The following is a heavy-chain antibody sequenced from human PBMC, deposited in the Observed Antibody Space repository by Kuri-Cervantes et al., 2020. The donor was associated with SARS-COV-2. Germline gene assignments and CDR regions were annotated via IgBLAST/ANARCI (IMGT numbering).Heavy chain of an antibody. V-gene: IGHV4-34*01. Sequence: SETLSLTCAFYGESFSSYYWNWIRQSPGKGLEWIGEVNHRGRTNYNPSLKSRVTISVDTSKNQFSLKLSPVTAADTAVYYCARGLASPNCSSTSCYIATSFDIWGQGTMVTVSS. D-gene: IGHD2-2*02. CDR2: VNHRGRT. CDR3: ARGLASPNCSSTSCYIATSFDI. J-gene: IGHJ3*02. CDR1: GESFSSYY.